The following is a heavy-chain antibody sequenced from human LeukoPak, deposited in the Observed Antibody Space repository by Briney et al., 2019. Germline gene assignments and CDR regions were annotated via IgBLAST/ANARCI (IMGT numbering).Heavy chain of an antibody. D-gene: IGHD2-21*02. Sequence: GASVKVSCKASGYTFTSYGINWVRQAPGQGLEWVGWVSAFNGHTFYAQKFQGRITMTTDTSTSTAHMELRSLTSDDTAVYYCAXXXXVTGRGPRDFDFWGQGTLVTVSS. V-gene: IGHV1-18*01. CDR2: VSAFNGHT. J-gene: IGHJ4*02. CDR1: GYTFTSYG. CDR3: AXXXXVTGRGPRDFDF.